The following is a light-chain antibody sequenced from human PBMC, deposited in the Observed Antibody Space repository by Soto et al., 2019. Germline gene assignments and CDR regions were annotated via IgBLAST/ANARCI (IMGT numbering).Light chain of an antibody. J-gene: IGKJ1*01. CDR2: AAS. CDR3: QQYNKWPRT. CDR1: QSVYSN. V-gene: IGKV3D-15*01. Sequence: EIVMTQSPATLSVSPGERATLSCGASQSVYSNYLAWYQQKPGQAPRRLIYAASSRATGIPDRFSGSGSGTEFTLTISSLQSEDFAVYYCQQYNKWPRTFGQGTKVDIK.